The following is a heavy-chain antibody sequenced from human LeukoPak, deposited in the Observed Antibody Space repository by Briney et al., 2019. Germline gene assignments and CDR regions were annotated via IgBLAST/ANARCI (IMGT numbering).Heavy chain of an antibody. CDR2: IYYSGST. Sequence: PSETLSLTCTVSGGSICSTLYYWGWIRQPPGKGLEWIGSIYYSGSTYYNPSLKSRVTISIDTSKNQFSLKLSSVTAADTSVYYCARLNAAGSGNYGRSRANHDYGGQGTLVTVSS. CDR1: GGSICSTLYY. CDR3: ARLNAAGSGNYGRSRANHDY. V-gene: IGHV4-39*01. J-gene: IGHJ4*02. D-gene: IGHD1-26*01.